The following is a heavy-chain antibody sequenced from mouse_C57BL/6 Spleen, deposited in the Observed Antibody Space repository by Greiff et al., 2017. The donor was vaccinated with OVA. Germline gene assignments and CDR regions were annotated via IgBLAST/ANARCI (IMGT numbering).Heavy chain of an antibody. V-gene: IGHV1-69*01. D-gene: IGHD2-4*01. CDR2: IAPSDSYT. J-gene: IGHJ4*01. CDR3: ARSYDYDYYAMDY. CDR1: GYTFTSYW. Sequence: QVQLQQPGAELVMPGASVKLSCKASGYTFTSYWMHWVKQRPGQGLEWIGEIAPSDSYTNYNQKFKGKSTLTVDKSSSTAYMQLSSLTSEDSAVYYCARSYDYDYYAMDYWGQGTSVTVSS.